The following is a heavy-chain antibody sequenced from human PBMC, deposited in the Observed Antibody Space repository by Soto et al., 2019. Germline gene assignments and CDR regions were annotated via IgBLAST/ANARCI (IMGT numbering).Heavy chain of an antibody. CDR2: VNWNGGST. V-gene: IGHV3-20*04. J-gene: IGHJ4*02. D-gene: IGHD1-26*01. Sequence: EVQLVESGGGVLRPGGSLRLSCAASGFTFDDYGMSWARQAPGKGLEWVSGVNWNGGSTGYADSVKGRFTIFRDNAKNSLYLQMNCLRAEDTAFYYCVRGASLNFDYWGQGTLVTVSS. CDR1: GFTFDDYG. CDR3: VRGASLNFDY.